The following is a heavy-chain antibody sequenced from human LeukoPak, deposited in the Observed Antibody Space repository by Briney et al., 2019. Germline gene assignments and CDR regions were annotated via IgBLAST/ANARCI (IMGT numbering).Heavy chain of an antibody. D-gene: IGHD3-9*01. CDR2: ISSSGSTI. J-gene: IGHJ4*02. CDR3: ARSGKIYYDWLLDY. CDR1: GFTFSSYE. Sequence: PGGSLRLSCAASGFTFSSYEMNWVRQAPGKGLEWVSYISSSGSTIYYADSVKGRFTISRDNAKKSLYLQMNSLRAEDTAVYYCARSGKIYYDWLLDYWGQGTLVTVSS. V-gene: IGHV3-48*03.